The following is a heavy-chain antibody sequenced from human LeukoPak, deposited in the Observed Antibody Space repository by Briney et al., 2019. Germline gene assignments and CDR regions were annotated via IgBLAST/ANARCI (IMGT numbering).Heavy chain of an antibody. CDR2: IHYSGSRST. D-gene: IGHD5-12*01. V-gene: IGHV4-59*04. CDR3: ARRDIVATIST. J-gene: IGHJ4*02. CDR1: GFTFSSYN. Sequence: PGGSLRLSCAASGFTFSSYNMNWIRQSPGKGLEWIGSIHYSGSRSTFYNPSLKSRLSISADSSKNQFSLKLTSVTAADTAVYYCARRDIVATISTWGQGTLVTVSS.